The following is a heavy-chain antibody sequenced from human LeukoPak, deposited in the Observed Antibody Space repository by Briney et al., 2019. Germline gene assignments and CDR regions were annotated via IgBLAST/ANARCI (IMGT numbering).Heavy chain of an antibody. J-gene: IGHJ6*02. Sequence: SETLSLTCTVSGGSISSYYWSWLRQPQGKGLEWIGYIYYSGSTNYNPSLKSRVTISVDTSKNQFSLKLSSVTAADTAVYYCARGPQWELLFRPYYYGMDVWGQGTTVTVSS. CDR3: ARGPQWELLFRPYYYGMDV. CDR2: IYYSGST. D-gene: IGHD1-26*01. CDR1: GGSISSYY. V-gene: IGHV4-59*01.